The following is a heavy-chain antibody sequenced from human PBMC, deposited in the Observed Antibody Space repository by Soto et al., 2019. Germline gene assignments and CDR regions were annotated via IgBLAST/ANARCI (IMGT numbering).Heavy chain of an antibody. V-gene: IGHV1-2*02. Sequence: ASVKVSCKASGYTFTGYYMHWVRQAPGQGLEWMGWINPNSGGTNYAQKFQGRVTMTRDTSISTAYMELSRLRSDDTAVYYCARDIVVVAATGYYYYYGMDVWGQGTTVTVSS. CDR3: ARDIVVVAATGYYYYYGMDV. CDR1: GYTFTGYY. J-gene: IGHJ6*02. D-gene: IGHD2-15*01. CDR2: INPNSGGT.